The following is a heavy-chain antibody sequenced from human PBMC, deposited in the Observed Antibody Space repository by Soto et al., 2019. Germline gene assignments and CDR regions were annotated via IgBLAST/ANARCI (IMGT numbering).Heavy chain of an antibody. J-gene: IGHJ3*01. CDR1: GFSLSADGVG. D-gene: IGHD2-2*01. CDR2: IYWDDDK. V-gene: IGHV2-5*02. CDR3: AHAYGGTSWPNDAFDV. Sequence: QITLKESGPTLVKPTQTLTLTCTFSGFSLSADGVGVGWIRQPPGKALEWLALIYWDDDKRYRPSLKSRLTITKXAXKHXVVLTMTNMDPVDTATYSCAHAYGGTSWPNDAFDVWGQGTVVTVSS.